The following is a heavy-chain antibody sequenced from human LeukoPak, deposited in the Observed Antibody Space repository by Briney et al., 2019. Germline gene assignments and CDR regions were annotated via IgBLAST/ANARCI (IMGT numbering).Heavy chain of an antibody. Sequence: SETLSLTCAVYGVSFSGYYWSWIRQPPGKGLEWIGEINHSGSTNYNPSLKSRVTISVDTSKNQFTLKLSSVTAADTAVYYCARTLPRFDPWGQGTLVTVSS. CDR3: ARTLPRFDP. CDR2: INHSGST. J-gene: IGHJ5*02. V-gene: IGHV4-34*01. CDR1: GVSFSGYY.